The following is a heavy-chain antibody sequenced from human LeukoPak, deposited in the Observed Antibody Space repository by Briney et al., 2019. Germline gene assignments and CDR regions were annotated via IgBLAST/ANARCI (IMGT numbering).Heavy chain of an antibody. J-gene: IGHJ4*02. CDR1: GGSISSSSFY. D-gene: IGHD6-19*01. CDR3: AREAIAVAGTGIDY. CDR2: VSYIGST. Sequence: PSETLSLTCTVSGGSISSSSFYWSWIRQPPGKGLEWIGYVSYIGSTSYNPSLKSRVTISVDTSKNQFSLKLSSVTAADTAVYYCAREAIAVAGTGIDYWGQGTLVTVSS. V-gene: IGHV4-61*01.